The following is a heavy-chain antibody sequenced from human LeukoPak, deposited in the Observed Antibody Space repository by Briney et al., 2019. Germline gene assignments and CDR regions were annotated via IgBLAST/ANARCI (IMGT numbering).Heavy chain of an antibody. CDR2: TYTGGNS. V-gene: IGHV3-53*01. D-gene: IGHD4-23*01. J-gene: IGHJ4*02. CDR3: AEGVGAGNSVYFDY. Sequence: PGGSLRLSCAASGFTVSSIHMVWVRQAPGKGLEWVSVTYTGGNSYYADSVKGRFIISRDISKNTLYLQMNSLRAEDSALYYCAEGVGAGNSVYFDYWGQGTLVTVSS. CDR1: GFTVSSIH.